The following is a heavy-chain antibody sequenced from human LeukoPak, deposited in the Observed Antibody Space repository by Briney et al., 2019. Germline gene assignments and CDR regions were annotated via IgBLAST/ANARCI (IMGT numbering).Heavy chain of an antibody. V-gene: IGHV3-48*04. D-gene: IGHD3-22*01. J-gene: IGHJ4*02. CDR3: VRDISGYYFDY. CDR1: GFSFSSFS. Sequence: GGSLRISCAASGFSFSSFSMNWVRLAPGKGLEWISYFSTTSGTKYYAESVKGRFTISRDNAKNSLYLQMNSLRAEDTALYYCVRDISGYYFDYWGQGTLVTVSS. CDR2: FSTTSGTK.